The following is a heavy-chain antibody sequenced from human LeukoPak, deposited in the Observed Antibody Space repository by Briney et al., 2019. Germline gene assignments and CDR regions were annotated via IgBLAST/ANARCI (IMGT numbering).Heavy chain of an antibody. Sequence: GGSLRLSCVASGFSFNNYRMTWVRQAPGKGLEWVANIKLDGSEKNYVDSVKGRFTISRDNAKNSLYLQMNSLRAGDTAVYYCARAGYSYADYWGQGTLVTVSS. CDR3: ARAGYSYADY. D-gene: IGHD5-18*01. CDR1: GFSFNNYR. J-gene: IGHJ4*02. V-gene: IGHV3-7*01. CDR2: IKLDGSEK.